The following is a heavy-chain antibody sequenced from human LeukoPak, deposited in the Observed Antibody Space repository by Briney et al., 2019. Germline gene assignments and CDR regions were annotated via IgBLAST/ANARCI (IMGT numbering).Heavy chain of an antibody. Sequence: SETLSLTCTVSGGSISSSSYYWGWIRQPPGKGLEWIGSIYYSGSTYYNPSLKSRVTISVDTSKNQFSLKVSSVTAADTAVYYGARKRAASGIRNLDYWGQGTLVTVSS. J-gene: IGHJ4*02. V-gene: IGHV4-39*01. CDR3: ARKRAASGIRNLDY. D-gene: IGHD6-13*01. CDR2: IYYSGST. CDR1: GGSISSSSYY.